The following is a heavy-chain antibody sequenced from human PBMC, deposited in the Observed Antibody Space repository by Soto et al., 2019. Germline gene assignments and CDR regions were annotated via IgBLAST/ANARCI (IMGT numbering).Heavy chain of an antibody. V-gene: IGHV1-18*01. CDR1: GYTFTSYG. CDR3: ARADIGYCSGGSCYSRYYYGMDV. J-gene: IGHJ6*02. CDR2: ISAYNGNT. D-gene: IGHD2-15*01. Sequence: ASVKVSCKASGYTFTSYGISWVRQAPGQGLEWMGWISAYNGNTNYAQKLQGRVTMTTDTSTSTAYMELRSLRSDDTAVYYCARADIGYCSGGSCYSRYYYGMDVWGQGTTVTVSS.